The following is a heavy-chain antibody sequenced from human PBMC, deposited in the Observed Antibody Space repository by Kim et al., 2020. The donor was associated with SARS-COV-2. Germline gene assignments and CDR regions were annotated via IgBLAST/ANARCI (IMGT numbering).Heavy chain of an antibody. D-gene: IGHD3-10*01. CDR2: ISGSGGST. CDR1: GFTFSSYA. Sequence: GGSLRLSCAASGFTFSSYAMSWVRQAPGKGLEWVSAISGSGGSTYYADSVKGRFTISRDNSKNTLYLQMNSLRAEDTAVYYCAKDVELSRVRAIYYFDYWGQGTLVTVSS. V-gene: IGHV3-23*01. CDR3: AKDVELSRVRAIYYFDY. J-gene: IGHJ4*02.